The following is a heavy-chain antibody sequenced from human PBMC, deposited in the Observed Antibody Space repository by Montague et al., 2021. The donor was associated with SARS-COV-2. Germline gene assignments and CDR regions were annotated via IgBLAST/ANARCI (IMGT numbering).Heavy chain of an antibody. CDR2: IYYSGST. CDR1: GGSISSSSYY. CDR3: ARDPSRQLLLYPVGDYYYGMDV. D-gene: IGHD2-2*02. V-gene: IGHV4-39*07. J-gene: IGHJ6*02. Sequence: SETLSLTCTVSGGSISSSSYYWGWIRQPPGKGLEWIGRIYYSGSTYYNPSHKSRFTISVDTSKNQFSLKLNSVTAADTAVYYCARDPSRQLLLYPVGDYYYGMDVWGQGTTVTVSS.